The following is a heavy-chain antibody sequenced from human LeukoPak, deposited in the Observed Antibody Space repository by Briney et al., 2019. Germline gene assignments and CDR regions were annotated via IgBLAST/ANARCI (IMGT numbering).Heavy chain of an antibody. CDR2: ISWNSGSI. CDR1: GFTFDDYA. J-gene: IGHJ4*02. D-gene: IGHD3-22*01. V-gene: IGHV3-9*01. CDR3: ATGGSGYYPGY. Sequence: GGSLRLSCAASGFTFDDYAMHWVRQAPGKGLEWVSGISWNSGSIGYADSVKGRFTISRDNAKNSLYLQMNSLRAEDTALYYCATGGSGYYPGYWGQGTLVTVSS.